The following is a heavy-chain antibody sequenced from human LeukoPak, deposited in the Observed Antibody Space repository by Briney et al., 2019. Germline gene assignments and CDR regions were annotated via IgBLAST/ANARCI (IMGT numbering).Heavy chain of an antibody. J-gene: IGHJ4*02. CDR3: ARDVFYDSSGCFDY. CDR1: GFTFSSYE. V-gene: IGHV3-48*03. Sequence: GGSLRLSCAASGFTFSSYEMNWVRQAPGKGLEWVSYISSSGSTIYYADSVKGRFTIFRDNAKNSLYLQMNSLRAEDTAVYYCARDVFYDSSGCFDYWGQGTLVTVSS. D-gene: IGHD3-22*01. CDR2: ISSSGSTI.